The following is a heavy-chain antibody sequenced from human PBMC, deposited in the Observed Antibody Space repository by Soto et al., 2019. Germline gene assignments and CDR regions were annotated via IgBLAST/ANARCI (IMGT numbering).Heavy chain of an antibody. D-gene: IGHD2-15*01. Sequence: PSETLSLTCAVSGGSISSSNWWSWVRQPPGKGLEWIGEIYHGGSTNYNPSLKSRVTISLDKSKNQFSLTLRSVTAADTAVYYCATSESLRHGGSAYWGQGTLVTVSS. V-gene: IGHV4-4*02. CDR2: IYHGGST. J-gene: IGHJ4*02. CDR3: ATSESLRHGGSAY. CDR1: GGSISSSNW.